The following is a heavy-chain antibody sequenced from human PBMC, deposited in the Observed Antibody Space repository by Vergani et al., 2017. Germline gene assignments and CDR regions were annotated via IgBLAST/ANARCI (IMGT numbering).Heavy chain of an antibody. J-gene: IGHJ3*02. V-gene: IGHV1-69*08. CDR2: IIPILGIA. Sequence: QVQLVQSGAEVKKPGSSVKVSCKASGGTFSSYTISWVRQAPGQGLEWMGRIIPILGIANYAQKFQGRVTITADKSTSTAYMELSSLRSEDTAVYYCAKDEQWLVPPDAFDIWGQGTMVTVSS. CDR3: AKDEQWLVPPDAFDI. CDR1: GGTFSSYT. D-gene: IGHD6-19*01.